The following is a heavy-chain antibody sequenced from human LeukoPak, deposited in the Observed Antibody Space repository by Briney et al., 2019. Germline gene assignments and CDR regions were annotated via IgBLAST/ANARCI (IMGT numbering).Heavy chain of an antibody. CDR1: GGSISSYY. Sequence: PSETLSLTCTVSGGSISSYYWSWIRQPPGRGLEWIGYIYYSGSTNYNPSLKSRVTISVDTSKNQFSLKLSSVTAADTAVYYCARVTRYGDYELFDYWGQGTLVTVSS. CDR2: IYYSGST. CDR3: ARVTRYGDYELFDY. D-gene: IGHD4-17*01. V-gene: IGHV4-59*01. J-gene: IGHJ4*02.